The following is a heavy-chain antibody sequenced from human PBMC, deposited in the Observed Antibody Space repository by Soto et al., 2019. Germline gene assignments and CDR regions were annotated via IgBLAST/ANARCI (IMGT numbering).Heavy chain of an antibody. V-gene: IGHV3-23*01. Sequence: VGSLRLSCAASGFTFSSYAMSWVRQAPGKGLEWVSAISGSGGSTYYADSVKGRFTISRDNSKNTLYLQMNSLRAEDTAVYYCAKDRGITMVRGGLDYWGQGTLVTSPQ. D-gene: IGHD3-10*01. J-gene: IGHJ4*02. CDR3: AKDRGITMVRGGLDY. CDR2: ISGSGGST. CDR1: GFTFSSYA.